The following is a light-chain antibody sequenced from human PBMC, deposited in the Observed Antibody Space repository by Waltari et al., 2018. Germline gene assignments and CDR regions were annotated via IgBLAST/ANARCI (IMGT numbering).Light chain of an antibody. J-gene: IGKJ1*01. CDR3: QQYNNWSWT. V-gene: IGKV3-15*01. CDR1: QSVSSN. CDR2: GAS. Sequence: EIVMTQSPATLSVSPGERATPSCRASQSVSSNLAWYQQKPGQAPRLLIYGASTRATGIPARFSGSGSGTEFTLTISSLQSEDFAVYYCQQYNNWSWTFGQGTKVEIK.